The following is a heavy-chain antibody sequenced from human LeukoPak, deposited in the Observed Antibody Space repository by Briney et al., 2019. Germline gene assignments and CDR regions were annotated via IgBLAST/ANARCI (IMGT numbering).Heavy chain of an antibody. V-gene: IGHV1-69*04. CDR1: GGTFSSYA. CDR3: ARRRSISSGYYYD. CDR2: IIPIFGIA. Sequence: ASVKVSCKASGGTFSSYAISWVRQAPGQGLEWMGRIIPIFGIANYAQKFQGRVTITADKSTSTAYMELSSLRSEDTAVYYCARRRSISSGYYYDWGQGTLVTVSS. J-gene: IGHJ4*02. D-gene: IGHD3-22*01.